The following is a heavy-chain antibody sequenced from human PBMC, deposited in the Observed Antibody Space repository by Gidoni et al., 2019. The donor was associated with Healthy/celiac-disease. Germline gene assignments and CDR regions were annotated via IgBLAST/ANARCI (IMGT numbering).Heavy chain of an antibody. CDR1: GGTFSSYA. Sequence: QVQLVQSGAEVKNPGSSVQVSCKASGGTFSSYATSWVRQAPGQGLEWMGGIIPIFGTANYAQKFQGRVPITADKSTSTAYMGLSRLRSEDTAVYYCARSPPAVAGTASWYFDLWGRGTLVTVSS. J-gene: IGHJ2*01. CDR3: ARSPPAVAGTASWYFDL. CDR2: IIPIFGTA. D-gene: IGHD6-19*01. V-gene: IGHV1-69*06.